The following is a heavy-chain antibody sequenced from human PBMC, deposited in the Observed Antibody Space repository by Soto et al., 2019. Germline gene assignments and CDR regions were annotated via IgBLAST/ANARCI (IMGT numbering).Heavy chain of an antibody. J-gene: IGHJ6*02. V-gene: IGHV4-30-2*01. CDR1: GGSISTSDYS. CDR3: AREMTIFGVAPGGGVDV. Sequence: QLQLQESGSGLVQPSQTLSLTCTASGGSISTSDYSWSWIRQPPGGGLEWIGSIYQTGRTYVIPSLKSRVTMSLDKSKNQFSLNLTSVTAADTALYYGAREMTIFGVAPGGGVDVWGQGTTVTVS. CDR2: IYQTGRT. D-gene: IGHD3-3*01.